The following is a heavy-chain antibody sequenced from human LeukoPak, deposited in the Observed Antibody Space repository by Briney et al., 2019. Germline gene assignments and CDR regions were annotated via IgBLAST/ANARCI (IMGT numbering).Heavy chain of an antibody. Sequence: GGSLRLSCVASGFTVSSNYMSWVRQAPGKGLEWVSVIYSGGSTYYADSVKGRFTISRDNSKNTLYLQMNSLRAEDTAVYYCARDSDWAYFDYWGQGTLVTVSS. D-gene: IGHD3-9*01. CDR3: ARDSDWAYFDY. V-gene: IGHV3-66*02. CDR2: IYSGGST. CDR1: GFTVSSNY. J-gene: IGHJ4*02.